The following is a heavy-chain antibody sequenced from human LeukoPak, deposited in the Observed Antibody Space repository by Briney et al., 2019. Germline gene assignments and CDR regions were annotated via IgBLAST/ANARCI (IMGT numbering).Heavy chain of an antibody. J-gene: IGHJ5*02. CDR1: GGTFSSYA. CDR3: ARAKLHATNNWFDP. Sequence: ASVKVSCKASGGTFSSYAISWVRQAPGQGLEWMGRIIPILGIANYAQKFQGRVTITADKSTSTAYMELSSLRSEDTAVYYCARAKLHATNNWFDPWGQGTLVTVSS. V-gene: IGHV1-69*04. D-gene: IGHD2-2*01. CDR2: IIPILGIA.